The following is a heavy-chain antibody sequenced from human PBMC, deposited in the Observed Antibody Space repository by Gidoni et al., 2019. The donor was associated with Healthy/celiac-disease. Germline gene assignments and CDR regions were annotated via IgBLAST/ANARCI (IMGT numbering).Heavy chain of an antibody. Sequence: QVQLVQSGAEVKKPGSSLKVSCKASGGTFSSYAISCVRQAPGHGLEWMGGIIPIFGTAKYAQKFQGRVTITADEDTSTDYMELSSLRAEDTAVYYCARVERVEMATSYYYYGMDVWGQGTTVTVSS. CDR2: IIPIFGTA. CDR3: ARVERVEMATSYYYYGMDV. CDR1: GGTFSSYA. V-gene: IGHV1-69*01. J-gene: IGHJ6*02. D-gene: IGHD5-12*01.